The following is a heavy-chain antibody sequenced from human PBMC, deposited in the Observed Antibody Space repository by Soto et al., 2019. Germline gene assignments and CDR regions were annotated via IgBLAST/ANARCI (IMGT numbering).Heavy chain of an antibody. J-gene: IGHJ4*02. CDR1: GFTFSSYA. CDR2: TSYDGSNK. Sequence: QVQLLESGGGVVQPGRSLRLSGAASGFTFSSYAMHWVRQAPGTGLEWVAVTSYDGSNKYYADSVKGRVTISRDNSKNTLDLQINSLVAEDKAVYSCARDKSAYSPGWQDRHFDCWGTGTLLTVSS. D-gene: IGHD6-19*01. CDR3: ARDKSAYSPGWQDRHFDC. V-gene: IGHV3-30-3*01.